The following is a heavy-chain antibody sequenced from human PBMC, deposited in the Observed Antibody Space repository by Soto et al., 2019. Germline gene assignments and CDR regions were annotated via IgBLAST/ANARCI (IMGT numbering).Heavy chain of an antibody. CDR1: GGTFSSDA. Sequence: SVKVSCKASGGTFSSDAISWVRQAPGQGLEWMGGIIPIFGTANYAQKFQGRVTITADESTSTAYMELSSLRSKDTAVYYCASPDLAPDAFDIWGQGTMVTVSS. J-gene: IGHJ3*02. CDR3: ASPDLAPDAFDI. CDR2: IIPIFGTA. V-gene: IGHV1-69*13.